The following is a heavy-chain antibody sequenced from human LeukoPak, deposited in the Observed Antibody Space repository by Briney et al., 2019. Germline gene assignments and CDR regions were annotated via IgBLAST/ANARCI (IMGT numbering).Heavy chain of an antibody. J-gene: IGHJ4*02. Sequence: SETLSLTCTVSGGSISSGGYYWSWIRQHPGKGLEWIGYMYYTGNTYYNPSLKSRVTISVDTSKNQFSLKLTSVTAADTAVYYCARYGGYGSGSYYDYWGQGTLVTVSS. CDR3: ARYGGYGSGSYYDY. V-gene: IGHV4-31*03. D-gene: IGHD3-10*01. CDR1: GGSISSGGYY. CDR2: MYYTGNT.